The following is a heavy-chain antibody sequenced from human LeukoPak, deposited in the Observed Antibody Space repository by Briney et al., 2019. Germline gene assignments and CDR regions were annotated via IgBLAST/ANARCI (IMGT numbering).Heavy chain of an antibody. CDR1: GFTVSSNY. V-gene: IGHV3-66*01. CDR2: IYSGGST. CDR3: ARDRGGTYILDY. Sequence: GGSLRLSCAASGFTVSSNYMSWVRQTPGKGLEWVSVIYSGGSTYYADSVKGRFTISRDNSKNTLYLQMNSLRAEDTAVYYCARDRGGTYILDYWGQGTLVTVSS. D-gene: IGHD1-26*01. J-gene: IGHJ4*02.